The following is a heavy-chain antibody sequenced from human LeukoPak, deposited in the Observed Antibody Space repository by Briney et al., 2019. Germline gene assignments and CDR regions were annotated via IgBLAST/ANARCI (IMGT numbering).Heavy chain of an antibody. J-gene: IGHJ6*04. D-gene: IGHD5-18*01. CDR3: ARSGYSYGYTGPYGMDV. V-gene: IGHV1-69*13. Sequence: SVKVSCKASGGTFSSYAISWVRQAPGQGLEXXXXXXXIFGTANYAQKFQGRVTITADESTSTAYMELSSLRSEDTAVYYCARSGYSYGYTGPYGMDVWGKGTTVTVSS. CDR2: XXXIFGTA. CDR1: GGTFSSYA.